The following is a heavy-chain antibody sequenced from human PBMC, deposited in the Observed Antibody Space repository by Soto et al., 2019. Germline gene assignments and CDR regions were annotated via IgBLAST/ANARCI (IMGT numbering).Heavy chain of an antibody. CDR1: GFTFSNYV. D-gene: IGHD1-7*01. J-gene: IGHJ3*02. CDR3: ARRSRTATTNWGAFDI. CDR2: ISYSADKT. V-gene: IGHV3-23*01. Sequence: EVQLLESGGGLVQPGGSLRLSCAASGFTFSNYVMNWVRQAPGKGLEWVSTISYSADKTFYADSVKGRFTISRDNSRDTLFLQINSLRADAAAVYYCARRSRTATTNWGAFDIWGQGTMVTVSS.